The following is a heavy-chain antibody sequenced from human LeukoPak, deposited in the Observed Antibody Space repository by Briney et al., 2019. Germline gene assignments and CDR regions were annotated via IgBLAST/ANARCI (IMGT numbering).Heavy chain of an antibody. CDR2: IKSKTDGGTT. CDR3: TTGDTYYYGSGSYYNGALNDY. V-gene: IGHV3-15*01. J-gene: IGHJ4*02. Sequence: GGSLRLSCAASGFTFSNAWMSWVRQAPGKGLEWVGRIKSKTDGGTTDYAAPVKGRFTNSRDDSKNTLYLQMNSLKTEDTDVYYCTTGDTYYYGSGSYYNGALNDYWGQGTLVTVSS. D-gene: IGHD3-10*01. CDR1: GFTFSNAW.